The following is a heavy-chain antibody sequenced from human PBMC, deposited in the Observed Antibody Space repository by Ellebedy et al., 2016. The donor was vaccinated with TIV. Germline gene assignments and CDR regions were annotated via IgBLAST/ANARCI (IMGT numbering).Heavy chain of an antibody. J-gene: IGHJ3*02. Sequence: MPSETLSLTCTVSGGSISSSGYSWGWSRQPPGKGLEWIGNIYYSGSTDYNPSLKSPVTISVDTSKNQFSLKLSSVTAADTAVYYCARYVGPTGAYDIWGQGTMVTVSP. CDR3: ARYVGPTGAYDI. CDR2: IYYSGST. D-gene: IGHD3-10*01. V-gene: IGHV4-39*07. CDR1: GGSISSSGYS.